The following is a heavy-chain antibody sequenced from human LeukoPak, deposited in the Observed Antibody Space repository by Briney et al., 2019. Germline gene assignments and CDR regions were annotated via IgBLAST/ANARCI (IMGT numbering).Heavy chain of an antibody. Sequence: GESLTISCKGSGYSFTIYWIGCVRQMPGEGLEWVGIIYPGDSDTRYSPSFQGQVTISADKSIITAYLQGSSLKASDTAMYYCAGLAAAGNWFDPWGQGTLVTVSS. CDR3: AGLAAAGNWFDP. D-gene: IGHD6-13*01. CDR1: GYSFTIYW. J-gene: IGHJ5*02. V-gene: IGHV5-51*01. CDR2: IYPGDSDT.